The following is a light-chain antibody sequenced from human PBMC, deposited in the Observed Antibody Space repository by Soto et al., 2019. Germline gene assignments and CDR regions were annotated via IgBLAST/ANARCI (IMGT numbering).Light chain of an antibody. Sequence: QSALTQPGSVSGSPGQSITISCTGTSSDVGSYNLVSWYQQHPGKAPKLMIYGVSKRPSGVSNRFSGSKPGNTASLTISGLQAEDEADYYCCSYAGSSTLYVYGTGTKVTAL. CDR3: CSYAGSSTLYV. CDR2: GVS. CDR1: SSDVGSYNL. J-gene: IGLJ1*01. V-gene: IGLV2-23*02.